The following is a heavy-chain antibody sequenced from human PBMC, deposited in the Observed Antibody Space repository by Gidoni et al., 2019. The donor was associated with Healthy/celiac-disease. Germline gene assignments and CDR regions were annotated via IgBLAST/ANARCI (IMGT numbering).Heavy chain of an antibody. CDR3: ARDGVLLWFGELHY. CDR2: IKQDGSEK. Sequence: GLVQPGGSLRLSCAASGFTCSSYWMSWVRQAPGKGLEWVANIKQDGSEKYYVDSVKGRFTISRDNAKNSLYLQMNSLRAEDTAVYYCARDGVLLWFGELHYWGQGTLVTVSS. J-gene: IGHJ4*02. V-gene: IGHV3-7*01. D-gene: IGHD3-10*01. CDR1: GFTCSSYW.